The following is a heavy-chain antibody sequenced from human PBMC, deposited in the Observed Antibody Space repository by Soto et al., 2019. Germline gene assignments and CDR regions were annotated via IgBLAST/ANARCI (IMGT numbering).Heavy chain of an antibody. J-gene: IGHJ4*02. D-gene: IGHD3-9*01. V-gene: IGHV4-59*01. CDR1: GGSISSYY. CDR2: IYYSGST. CDR3: ARMRNSLTGYPGHFDY. Sequence: QVQLQESGPGLVKPSETLSLTCTVSGGSISSYYWCWIRQPPGKGLEWIGYIYYSGSTNYNHSLKGRVTKAAATSKNQFSLKLSSVTAADPAVYYWARMRNSLTGYPGHFDYWGQGTLVTVSS.